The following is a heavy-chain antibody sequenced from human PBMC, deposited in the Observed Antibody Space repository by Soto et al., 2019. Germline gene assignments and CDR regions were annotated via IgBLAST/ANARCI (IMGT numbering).Heavy chain of an antibody. CDR3: ASFIVVVTASRNPTSMDV. D-gene: IGHD2-21*02. CDR1: GGTFSSYT. Sequence: QVQLVQSGAEVKKPGSSVKVSCKASGGTFSSYTISWVRQAPGQGLEWMGRIIPILGIANYAQKFQGRVTITADKSTSTAYMELSSLRSEDTAVYYCASFIVVVTASRNPTSMDVWGQGTTVTVSS. CDR2: IIPILGIA. J-gene: IGHJ6*02. V-gene: IGHV1-69*02.